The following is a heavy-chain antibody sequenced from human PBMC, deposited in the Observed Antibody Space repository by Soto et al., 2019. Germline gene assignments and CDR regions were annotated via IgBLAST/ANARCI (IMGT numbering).Heavy chain of an antibody. CDR3: ARWRSTIFGVVAYGMDV. CDR1: GFTFSDYY. V-gene: IGHV3-11*06. D-gene: IGHD3-3*01. Sequence: GGSLRLSCAASGFTFSDYYMSWIRQAPGKGLEWVSYISSSSSYTNYADSVKGRFTISRDNAKNSLYLQMNSLRAEDTAVYYCARWRSTIFGVVAYGMDVWGQGTTVTVSS. CDR2: ISSSSSYT. J-gene: IGHJ6*02.